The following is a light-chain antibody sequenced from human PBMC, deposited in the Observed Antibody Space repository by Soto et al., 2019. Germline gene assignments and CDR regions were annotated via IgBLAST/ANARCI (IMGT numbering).Light chain of an antibody. J-gene: IGLJ2*01. V-gene: IGLV1-47*01. CDR3: AAWDDSLSGYVV. Sequence: QSVLTQPPSASGTPRQRVTLSCSGSSSNIGSNYVYWYQQLPGTAPKLLIYRNNQRPSGVPDRFSGSKSGTSASLAISGLRSEDEADYYCAAWDDSLSGYVVFGGGTKLTVL. CDR2: RNN. CDR1: SSNIGSNY.